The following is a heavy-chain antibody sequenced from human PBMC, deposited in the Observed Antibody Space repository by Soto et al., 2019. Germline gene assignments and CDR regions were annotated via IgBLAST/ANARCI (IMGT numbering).Heavy chain of an antibody. CDR2: ISGYNGNT. CDR3: ARGRYYYESSGFVDY. CDR1: GYSFTDYG. J-gene: IGHJ4*02. V-gene: IGHV1-18*04. Sequence: GASVKVSCKASGYSFTDYGVSWVRQAPGQRLEWMGWISGYNGNTNHAQQLQDRVTMTTDTSTSTAYMELRSLRSDDTAVYYCARGRYYYESSGFVDYWGQGTLVTVSS. D-gene: IGHD3-22*01.